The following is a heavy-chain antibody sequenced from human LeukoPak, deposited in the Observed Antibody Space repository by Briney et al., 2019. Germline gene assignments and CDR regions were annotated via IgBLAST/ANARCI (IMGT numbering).Heavy chain of an antibody. J-gene: IGHJ3*02. Sequence: PGGSLRLSCAASGFTVSTNYMSWVRQAPGKGLEWVSVIYSGGSTYYADSVKGRFTISRDNSKNTLYLQMNSLRAEDTAVYYCAREPVEMATSYAFDIWGQGTMVTVSS. CDR1: GFTVSTNY. V-gene: IGHV3-53*01. D-gene: IGHD5-24*01. CDR3: AREPVEMATSYAFDI. CDR2: IYSGGST.